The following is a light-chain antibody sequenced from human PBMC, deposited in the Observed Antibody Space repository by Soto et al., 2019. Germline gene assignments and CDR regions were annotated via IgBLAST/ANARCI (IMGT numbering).Light chain of an antibody. Sequence: IAMGMSPATLSVSPGEKATLSCRTMQSVSSNLAWYQQKPGQAPRLLIYGASTRATGIPARFSGSGSGTDFTLTISRLEPEDFAVYYCQQYNSWPRTFGQGTKVDI. CDR2: GAS. CDR1: QSVSSN. J-gene: IGKJ1*01. V-gene: IGKV3-15*01. CDR3: QQYNSWPRT.